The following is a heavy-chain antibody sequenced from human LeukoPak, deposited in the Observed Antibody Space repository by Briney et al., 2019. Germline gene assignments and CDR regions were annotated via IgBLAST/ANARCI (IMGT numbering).Heavy chain of an antibody. V-gene: IGHV4-4*07. Sequence: SETLSLTCTVSGGFITSYYWSWIRQPAGEGLDYIGRISSSGTTNYNRSLRGRFTITLDKSNNQFSLKLTSVTAADTAIYYCARGEETGGARLGYYYYYMDVWGKGATVTVSS. CDR1: GGFITSYY. D-gene: IGHD3-10*01. J-gene: IGHJ6*03. CDR2: ISSSGTT. CDR3: ARGEETGGARLGYYYYYMDV.